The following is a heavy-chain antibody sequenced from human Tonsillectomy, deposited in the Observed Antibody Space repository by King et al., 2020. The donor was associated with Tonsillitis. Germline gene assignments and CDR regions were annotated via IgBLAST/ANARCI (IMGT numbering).Heavy chain of an antibody. Sequence: VQLVESGGGLVKPGGSLRLSCAASGFTFSDYYMSWIRQAPGKGLEWVSYISSSGDTIYYADSVKGGFTISRDNAKNALYLQMNSLRAEDTAVYYCARPNRLTMKDYAMDVWGQGTTVTVSS. J-gene: IGHJ6*02. D-gene: IGHD3-22*01. CDR2: ISSSGDTI. CDR3: ARPNRLTMKDYAMDV. CDR1: GFTFSDYY. V-gene: IGHV3-11*01.